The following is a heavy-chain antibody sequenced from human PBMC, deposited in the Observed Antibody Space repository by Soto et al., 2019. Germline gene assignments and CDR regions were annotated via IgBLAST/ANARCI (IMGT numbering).Heavy chain of an antibody. CDR2: ISSSGDYI. CDR1: GFTFSSYS. Sequence: EVQLVESGGGLVKPGGSLRLSCAASGFTFSSYSMNWVRQAPGKGLEWVSSISSSGDYIYYADSMKGRFTISRDNAKNSLYLQMNSLRAEDTAVYYCARDKVGMGDFFDFWGQGTLVTVSS. J-gene: IGHJ4*02. V-gene: IGHV3-21*01. CDR3: ARDKVGMGDFFDF. D-gene: IGHD1-26*01.